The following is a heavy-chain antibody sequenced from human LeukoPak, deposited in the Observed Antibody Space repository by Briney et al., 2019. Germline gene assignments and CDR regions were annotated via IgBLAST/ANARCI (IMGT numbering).Heavy chain of an antibody. V-gene: IGHV4-34*01. CDR2: INHSGST. CDR3: ARLRVVGVFYYYYYMDV. J-gene: IGHJ6*03. D-gene: IGHD3-22*01. CDR1: GGSFSGYY. Sequence: SETLSLTCAVYGGSFSGYYWSWIRQPPGKGLEWIGEINHSGSTNYNPSLKSRVTISVDTSKNQFSLKLSSVIAADTAVYYCARLRVVGVFYYYYYMDVWGKGTTVTISS.